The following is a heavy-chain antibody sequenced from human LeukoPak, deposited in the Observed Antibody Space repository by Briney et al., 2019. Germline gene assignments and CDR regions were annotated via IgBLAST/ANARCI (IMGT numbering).Heavy chain of an antibody. J-gene: IGHJ6*02. Sequence: GESLKISCKGSGYSFTSYWISWVRQIPGKGLEWMGRIDPSDSYTNYSPSFQGHVTIPADKSISTAYLQWSSLKASDTAMYYCARRLPPEYYYGMDVWGQGTTVTVSS. V-gene: IGHV5-10-1*01. D-gene: IGHD1-14*01. CDR2: IDPSDSYT. CDR3: ARRLPPEYYYGMDV. CDR1: GYSFTSYW.